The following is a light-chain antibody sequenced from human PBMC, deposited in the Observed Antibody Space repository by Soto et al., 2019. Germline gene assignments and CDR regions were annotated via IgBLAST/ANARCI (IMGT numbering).Light chain of an antibody. Sequence: EIVLTQSPATLSLSPGERVTLSCRASQSVSSSLAWYQQKPGQAPSLLIYDASNRATGIPARFSGSGSGTDFTLTISSLEPEDFAVYFCHQRNKFGQGTRLEIK. CDR3: HQRNK. CDR1: QSVSSS. V-gene: IGKV3-11*01. J-gene: IGKJ5*01. CDR2: DAS.